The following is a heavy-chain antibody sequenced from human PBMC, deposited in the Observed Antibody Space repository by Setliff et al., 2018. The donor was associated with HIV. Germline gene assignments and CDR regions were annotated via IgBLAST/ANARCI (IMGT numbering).Heavy chain of an antibody. CDR1: GFTLSNAW. CDR2: IKSKTDGGTT. V-gene: IGHV3-15*01. J-gene: IGHJ6*03. CDR3: TTVSAAGYMDV. D-gene: IGHD6-13*01. Sequence: LRLSCAASGFTLSNAWMSWVRQAPGKGLEWVGRIKSKTDGGTTNYAAPVKGRFIISRDDSKNTLYLQMNSLKTEDTAVYYCTTVSAAGYMDVWGKGTTVTVSS.